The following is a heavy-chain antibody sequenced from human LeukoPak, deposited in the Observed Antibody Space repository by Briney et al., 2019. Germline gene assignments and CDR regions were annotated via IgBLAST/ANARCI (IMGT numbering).Heavy chain of an antibody. CDR3: AKGGVGAIRYPFDY. D-gene: IGHD1-26*01. CDR2: IKWDGGRT. J-gene: IGHJ4*02. CDR1: GFTFDDHG. Sequence: ASLRLSCAASGFTFDDHGMSWVRQAPGKGLEWVSGIKWDGGRTGYADSVKGRFTISRDNAKNSVYLQMNSLRAEDTALYYCAKGGVGAIRYPFDYWGQGTLVTVSS. V-gene: IGHV3-20*04.